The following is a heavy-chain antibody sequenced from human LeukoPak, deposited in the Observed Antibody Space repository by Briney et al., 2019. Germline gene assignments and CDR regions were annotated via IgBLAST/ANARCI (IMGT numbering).Heavy chain of an antibody. CDR1: GGSISSSSYY. Sequence: SETLSLTCTVSGGSISSSSYYWGWIRQPPGKGLEWIGSIYYSGSTYYNPSLKSRVTISVDTSKNQFSLKLSSVTAADTAVYYCARLPPVRGVIPPSQTFDYWGQGTLVTVSS. CDR3: ARLPPVRGVIPPSQTFDY. J-gene: IGHJ4*02. D-gene: IGHD3-10*01. CDR2: IYYSGST. V-gene: IGHV4-39*01.